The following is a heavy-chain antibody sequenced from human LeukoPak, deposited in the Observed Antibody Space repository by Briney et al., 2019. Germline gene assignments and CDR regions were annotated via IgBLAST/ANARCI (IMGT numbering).Heavy chain of an antibody. D-gene: IGHD3-9*01. CDR2: IDYSGST. Sequence: PSQTLSLTCTVSGGSISSGGYYWTWIRQHPGKGLEWIGYIDYSGSTYYNPSLKGRVTISVDTSKNQFSLKLSSVTAADTAVYFCAKAEGYDILTGLDYWGQGTLVTVSS. J-gene: IGHJ4*02. V-gene: IGHV4-31*03. CDR1: GGSISSGGYY. CDR3: AKAEGYDILTGLDY.